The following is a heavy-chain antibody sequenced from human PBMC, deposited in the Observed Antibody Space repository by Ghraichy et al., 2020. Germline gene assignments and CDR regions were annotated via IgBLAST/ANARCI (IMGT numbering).Heavy chain of an antibody. CDR2: INHSGST. J-gene: IGHJ3*02. CDR3: ARAPLYVAPRDAFDI. Sequence: SETLSLTCAVYGGSFSGYYWSWIRQPPGKGLEWIGEINHSGSTNYNPSLKSRVTISVDTSKNQFSLKLSSVTAADTAVYYCARAPLYVAPRDAFDIWGQGAMVTVSS. D-gene: IGHD2-8*01. V-gene: IGHV4-34*01. CDR1: GGSFSGYY.